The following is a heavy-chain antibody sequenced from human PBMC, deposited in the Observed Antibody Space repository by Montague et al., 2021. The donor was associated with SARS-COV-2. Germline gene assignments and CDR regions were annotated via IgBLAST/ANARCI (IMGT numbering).Heavy chain of an antibody. CDR3: ASELADYGDFDY. V-gene: IGHV3-30-3*01. Sequence: SLRLSCAASGFTFSSYAMHWVRQAPGKGLEWVAVISYDGSNKYYADSVKGRFTISRDNSKNTLYLQMNSLRAEDTAVYYCASELADYGDFDYWGQGTLLSVSS. CDR2: ISYDGSNK. D-gene: IGHD4-17*01. J-gene: IGHJ4*02. CDR1: GFTFSSYA.